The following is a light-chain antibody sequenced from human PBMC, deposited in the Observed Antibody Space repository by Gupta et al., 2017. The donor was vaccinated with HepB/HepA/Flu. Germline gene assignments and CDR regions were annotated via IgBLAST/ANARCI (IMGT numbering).Light chain of an antibody. V-gene: IGLV2-23*02. Sequence: QSALTQPASVSGSPGQSITISCTGTSNDVGSYDLVSWYQHHPGKAPKLMIYDVTKRPSGVSNRFSGSKSGNTASLTIXGXQAEEEXYDYCCSSAGRGTFYVFGTGTKVTVL. CDR2: DVT. J-gene: IGLJ1*01. CDR1: SNDVGSYDL. CDR3: CSSAGRGTFYV.